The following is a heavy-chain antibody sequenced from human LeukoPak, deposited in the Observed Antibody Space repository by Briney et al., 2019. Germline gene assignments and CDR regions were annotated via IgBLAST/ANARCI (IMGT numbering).Heavy chain of an antibody. CDR1: GLIFCTYA. V-gene: IGHV3-23*01. Sequence: PGGSLRLSCAASGLIFCTYAMSWVRQIPGKGLEWVSAISGSDDGTYYADSVKGRFTISRDNSRNTLYLQMNTLRAEDTAVYFCAKSPVSSCRGSFCYPFDYWGQGNLVTVSS. J-gene: IGHJ4*02. CDR3: AKSPVSSCRGSFCYPFDY. D-gene: IGHD2-15*01. CDR2: ISGSDDGT.